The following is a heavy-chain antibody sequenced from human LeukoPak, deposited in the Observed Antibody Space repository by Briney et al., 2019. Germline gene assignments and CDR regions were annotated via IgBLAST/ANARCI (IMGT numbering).Heavy chain of an antibody. J-gene: IGHJ6*02. Sequence: SSGTLSLTCAVSGGSISSSNWWSWVRQPPGKGLEWIGEIYHSGSTNYNPSLKSRVTISVDKSKNQFSLKLSSVTAADTAVYYCARVEQWLVDSYYYGMDVWGQGTTVTVSS. CDR1: GGSISSSNW. CDR3: ARVEQWLVDSYYYGMDV. D-gene: IGHD6-19*01. V-gene: IGHV4-4*02. CDR2: IYHSGST.